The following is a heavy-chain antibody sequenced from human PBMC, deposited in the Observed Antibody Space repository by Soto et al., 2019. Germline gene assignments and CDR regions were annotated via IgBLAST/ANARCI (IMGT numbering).Heavy chain of an antibody. CDR2: ISYDGKQT. D-gene: IGHD3-16*01. CDR1: GVTFKDYG. V-gene: IGHV3-30*03. Sequence: GGSLRLSCGAPGVTFKDYGMHWVRQAPGKGLEWVAVISYDGKQTYYADSVKGRFTISKDKSKRTLFLQMNSRRVDDTAVYYCARDGWGSDWYFDLWGRGTLVTVSS. CDR3: ARDGWGSDWYFDL. J-gene: IGHJ2*01.